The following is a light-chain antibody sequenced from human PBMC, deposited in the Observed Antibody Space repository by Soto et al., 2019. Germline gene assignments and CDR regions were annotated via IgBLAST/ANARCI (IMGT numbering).Light chain of an antibody. CDR1: QSVSIY. J-gene: IGKJ2*01. CDR3: QQSYSTPT. Sequence: DIQMTQSPSSLSASVGDRVTITCRTSQSVSIYVNWYQQKPGKAPILLISASSSLQSGVPSRFSGSGSGTDFTLTISSLEPEDFATYYCQQSYSTPTFGQGTKVDIK. CDR2: ASS. V-gene: IGKV1-39*01.